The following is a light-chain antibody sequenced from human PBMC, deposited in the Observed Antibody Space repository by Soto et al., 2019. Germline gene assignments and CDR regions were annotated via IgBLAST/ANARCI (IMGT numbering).Light chain of an antibody. V-gene: IGLV2-14*01. CDR1: SSDVGGYNY. CDR2: DVS. Sequence: QSVLTQPASVSGSPGQSITISCTGTSSDVGGYNYVSWYQQHPGKAPKLMIYDVSNRPSGVSNRFPGSKSGNTASLTISGPQADDVSDYYCSSYTSSSTLEVFGTGTKVPV. CDR3: SSYTSSSTLEV. J-gene: IGLJ1*01.